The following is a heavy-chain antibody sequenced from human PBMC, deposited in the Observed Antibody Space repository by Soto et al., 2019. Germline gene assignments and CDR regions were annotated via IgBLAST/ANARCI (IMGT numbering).Heavy chain of an antibody. CDR2: IYYSGST. J-gene: IGHJ5*02. CDR3: ARNHYYGSGSYYNGDNWFDP. CDR1: GGSISSSSYY. Sequence: SETLSLTCSVSGGSISSSSYYWGWIRQPPGKGLEWIGSIYYSGSTYYNPSLKSRVTISVDTSKNQFSLKLSSVTAADTAVYYCARNHYYGSGSYYNGDNWFDPWGQGTLVTVSS. D-gene: IGHD3-10*01. V-gene: IGHV4-39*01.